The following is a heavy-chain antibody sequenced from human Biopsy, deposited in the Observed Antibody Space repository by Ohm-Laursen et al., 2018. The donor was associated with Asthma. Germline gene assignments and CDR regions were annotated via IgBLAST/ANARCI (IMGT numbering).Heavy chain of an antibody. J-gene: IGHJ6*02. CDR1: GYTFIGCH. Sequence: GASVKVSCKASGYTFIGCHIHWMRQAPGQGLEWMGRINPNSGGTNYAQKFQGRVTMTRDTSISTVYMELTRLRSDDTAVYYCARAPQPQNYGSGNAQYGLDVWGQGTTVTVSS. CDR2: INPNSGGT. V-gene: IGHV1-2*06. D-gene: IGHD3-10*01. CDR3: ARAPQPQNYGSGNAQYGLDV.